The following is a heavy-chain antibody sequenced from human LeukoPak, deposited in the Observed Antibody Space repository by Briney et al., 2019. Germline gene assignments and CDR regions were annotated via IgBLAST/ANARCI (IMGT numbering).Heavy chain of an antibody. J-gene: IGHJ4*02. V-gene: IGHV3-30*03. CDR1: GFTFSSYG. D-gene: IGHD5/OR15-5a*01. CDR3: GSVGVKWEIDY. CDR2: ISYDGSNK. Sequence: PGGSLRLSCAASGFTFSSYGMHWVRQAPGKGLEWVAVISYDGSNKYYADSVKGRFTISRDNAKNTLYLQMNSLRAEDTAVYYCGSVGVKWEIDYWGQGTLVTVSS.